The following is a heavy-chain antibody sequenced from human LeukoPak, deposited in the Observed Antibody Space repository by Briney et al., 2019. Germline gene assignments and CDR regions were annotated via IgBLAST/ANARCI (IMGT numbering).Heavy chain of an antibody. CDR3: ARRVRQWLNNWFDP. Sequence: SETLSLTCAVCGGSFSGYYWSWIRQPPGKGLEWIGYIYYSGSTNYNPSLKSRVTISVDTSKNQFSLKLSSVTAADTAVYYCARRVRQWLNNWFDPWGQGTLVTVSS. J-gene: IGHJ5*02. CDR1: GGSFSGYY. V-gene: IGHV4-59*01. CDR2: IYYSGST. D-gene: IGHD6-19*01.